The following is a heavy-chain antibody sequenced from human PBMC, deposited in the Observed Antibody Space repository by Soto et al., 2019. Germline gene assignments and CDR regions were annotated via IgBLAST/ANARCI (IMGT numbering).Heavy chain of an antibody. J-gene: IGHJ5*01. CDR1: GFTFSNNW. V-gene: IGHV3-74*01. Sequence: EVQLVESGGGLVQPGGSLRLSCAASGFTFSNNWMHWVRQVPGKGLVWVSRISPDGISTTYADSVKGRFTISRDNVKNTLYLEMNSLRAEDTAVYYCAKCGSNDSWGQGTLVTVSS. CDR2: ISPDGIST. CDR3: AKCGSNDS.